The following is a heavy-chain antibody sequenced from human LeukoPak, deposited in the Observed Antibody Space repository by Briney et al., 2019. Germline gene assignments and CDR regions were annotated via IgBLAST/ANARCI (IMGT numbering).Heavy chain of an antibody. V-gene: IGHV4-59*04. J-gene: IGHJ4*02. CDR2: IYYSGST. CDR3: ARLRDSSGYYYVVGFDY. CDR1: GGSISSYY. Sequence: SETLSLTCTVSGGSISSYYWSWIRQPPGKGLEWIGYIYYSGSTYYNPSLKSRVTISVDTSKNQFSLKLSSVTAADTAVYYCARLRDSSGYYYVVGFDYWGQGTLVTVSS. D-gene: IGHD3-22*01.